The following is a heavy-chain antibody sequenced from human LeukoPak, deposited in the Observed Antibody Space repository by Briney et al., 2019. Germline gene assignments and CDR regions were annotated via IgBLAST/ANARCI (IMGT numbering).Heavy chain of an antibody. CDR2: IYPGDSDT. J-gene: IGHJ4*02. V-gene: IGHV5-51*01. Sequence: GESLKISCKGSGYSFTCYWIGWVRQMPGKGLEWMGIIYPGDSDTRYSPSFQGQVTISADKSISTAYLQWSSLKASDTAMYYCARRATLRYFDWSLDYWGQGTLVTVSS. CDR3: ARRATLRYFDWSLDY. CDR1: GYSFTCYW. D-gene: IGHD3-9*01.